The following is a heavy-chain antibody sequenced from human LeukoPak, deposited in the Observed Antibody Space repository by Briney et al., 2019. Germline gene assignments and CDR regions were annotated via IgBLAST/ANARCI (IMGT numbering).Heavy chain of an antibody. V-gene: IGHV3-66*04. CDR3: ARHGDGFYYGMDV. D-gene: IGHD4-17*01. Sequence: PGGSLRLSCAASGFTVSTNYMNWVRQAPGKGLEWVSVIYSGGSTYYADSVKGRFTISRDNAKDSLYLQMNSLRVEDTAVYYCARHGDGFYYGMDVWGQGTTVTVSS. CDR2: IYSGGST. J-gene: IGHJ6*01. CDR1: GFTVSTNY.